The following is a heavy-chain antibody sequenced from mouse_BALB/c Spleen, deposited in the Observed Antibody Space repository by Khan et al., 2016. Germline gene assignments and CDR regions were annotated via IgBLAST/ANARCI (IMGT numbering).Heavy chain of an antibody. V-gene: IGHV2-9*02. CDR2: IWPGGST. D-gene: IGHD2-4*01. J-gene: IGHJ3*01. CDR1: GFSLTNSG. CDR3: ARDDQDYDAWFAS. Sequence: QVQLKESGPGLVAPSQSLSITCTVSGFSLTNSGVHWIRQPPGKGLEWLGVIWPGGSTDYNSALMSRLSITKDNSQNQVFLKMISLQTDDTAMYYCARDDQDYDAWFASWGQGTLAIVSA.